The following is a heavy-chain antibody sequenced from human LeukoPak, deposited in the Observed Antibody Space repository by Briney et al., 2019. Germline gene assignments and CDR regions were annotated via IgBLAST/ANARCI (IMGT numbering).Heavy chain of an antibody. D-gene: IGHD3-22*01. CDR2: INHSGST. CDR3: ARGGRILYYYDSSGLQVDY. V-gene: IGHV4-34*01. CDR1: GGSISSYY. J-gene: IGHJ4*02. Sequence: SEILSLTCTVSGGSISSYYWSWIRQPPGKGLEWIGEINHSGSTNYNPSLKSRVTISVDTSKNQFSLKLSSVTAADTAVYYCARGGRILYYYDSSGLQVDYWGQGTLVTVSS.